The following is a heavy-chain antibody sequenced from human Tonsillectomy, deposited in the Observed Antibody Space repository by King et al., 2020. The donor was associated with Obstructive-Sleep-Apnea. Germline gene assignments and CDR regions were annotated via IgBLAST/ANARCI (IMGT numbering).Heavy chain of an antibody. CDR1: GGSISSYY. CDR3: ARGFSDWYSNNWFDP. D-gene: IGHD6-19*01. J-gene: IGHJ5*02. CDR2: IYYSGST. Sequence: QLQESGPGLLKPSETLSLTCTVSGGSISSYYWNWIRQPPGKGLEWIGYIYYSGSTSYNPSLKNRVTISVDTSKNQFPLKLRFVTAADTAVYYCARGFSDWYSNNWFDPWGQGTLVTVSS. V-gene: IGHV4-59*08.